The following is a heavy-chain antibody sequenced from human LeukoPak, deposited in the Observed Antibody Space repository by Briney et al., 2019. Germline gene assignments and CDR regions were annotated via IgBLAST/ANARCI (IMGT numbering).Heavy chain of an antibody. J-gene: IGHJ4*02. CDR2: ISNSGSST. V-gene: IGHV3-23*01. Sequence: GGSLRLSCAASGFTFSNYAISWVRQAPGKGLEWVSAISNSGSSTYHADSVKGRFTISRDNSKSTLYVQMNSLRAEDTAVYYCAKISSRSVPRYYFVDWGQGTLVTVSS. CDR3: AKISSRSVPRYYFVD. CDR1: GFTFSNYA.